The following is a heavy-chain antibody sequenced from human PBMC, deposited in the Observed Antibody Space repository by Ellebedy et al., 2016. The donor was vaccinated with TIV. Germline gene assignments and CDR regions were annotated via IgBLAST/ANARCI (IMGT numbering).Heavy chain of an antibody. D-gene: IGHD2/OR15-2a*01. J-gene: IGHJ5*01. Sequence: MPSETLSLTCTVTGGAISSNTYYWAWIRQPPGKGLEWIGRINYSGTTSYNASLKSRIAITVEMSKNQFSLILSSVTAADTAVYYCAKLAFSWGSWFDSWGQGTLVTVSS. CDR1: GGAISSNTYY. CDR2: INYSGTT. CDR3: AKLAFSWGSWFDS. V-gene: IGHV4-39*01.